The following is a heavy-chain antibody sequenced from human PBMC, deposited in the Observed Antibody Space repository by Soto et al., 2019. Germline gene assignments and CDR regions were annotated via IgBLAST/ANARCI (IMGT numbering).Heavy chain of an antibody. CDR1: CGSISSSDYY. CDR2: ISFGVTT. J-gene: IGHJ2*01. V-gene: IGHV4-39*01. CDR3: ATSSVSRLLNHWYFDL. Sequence: PSETLSLTCTVSCGSISSSDYYWGWIRQPPGKGLEWIGSISFGVTTYYNPSLKSRLTISIDTSNNQFSLKLSSVTAADTAVYYCATSSVSRLLNHWYFDLWGRGTLVTVSS.